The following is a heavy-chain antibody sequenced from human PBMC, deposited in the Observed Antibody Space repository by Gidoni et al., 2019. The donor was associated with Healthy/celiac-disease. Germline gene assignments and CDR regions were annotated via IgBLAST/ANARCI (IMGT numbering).Heavy chain of an antibody. J-gene: IGHJ3*02. CDR2: INHSGST. D-gene: IGHD3-22*01. CDR3: AREDYYDSSGYYYLRDAFDI. CDR1: GGSFSGYY. V-gene: IGHV4-34*01. Sequence: QVQLQQWGAGLLKPSETLSLTCAVYGGSFSGYYWGWIRQPPGKGLEWSGEINHSGSTNYNPSLKIRVTISVDTSKNQFSLKLSSVTAADTAVYYCAREDYYDSSGYYYLRDAFDIWGQGTMVTVSS.